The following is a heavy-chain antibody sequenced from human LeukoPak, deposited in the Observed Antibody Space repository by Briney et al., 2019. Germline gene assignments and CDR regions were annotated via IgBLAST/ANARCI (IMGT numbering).Heavy chain of an antibody. J-gene: IGHJ4*02. Sequence: TGGSLRLSCAASGFTFRTYAMSWVRQAPGKGLEWVSAISGGGGSTYYADSVKGRFTISRDNSKNTLFLQMISLRAEDTAVYYCAKDRYCGGGTCYWSYFDYWGQGTLVTVSS. CDR2: ISGGGGST. D-gene: IGHD2-15*01. V-gene: IGHV3-23*01. CDR1: GFTFRTYA. CDR3: AKDRYCGGGTCYWSYFDY.